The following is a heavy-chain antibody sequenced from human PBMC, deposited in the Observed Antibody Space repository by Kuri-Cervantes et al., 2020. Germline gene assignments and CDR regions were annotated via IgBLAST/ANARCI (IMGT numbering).Heavy chain of an antibody. CDR2: IYYSGST. CDR3: ASWWLVRRYFDY. V-gene: IGHV4-39*07. D-gene: IGHD6-19*01. Sequence: SETLSLTCTVSGGSISSSSYYWGWIRQPPGKGLEWIGSIYYSGSTYYNPSLKSRVTISVDTSKNQFSLKLSSVTAADTAVYYRASWWLVRRYFDYWGQGTLVTVSS. J-gene: IGHJ4*02. CDR1: GGSISSSSYY.